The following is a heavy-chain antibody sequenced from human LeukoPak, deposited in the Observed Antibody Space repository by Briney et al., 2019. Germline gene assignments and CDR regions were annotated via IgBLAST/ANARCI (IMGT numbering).Heavy chain of an antibody. CDR3: ARDSEVLLWFGKP. CDR1: GFTFSRYW. J-gene: IGHJ5*02. V-gene: IGHV3-74*01. CDR2: ISSDGINT. D-gene: IGHD3-10*01. Sequence: PGGSLRLSCAASGFTFSRYWMHWVRQAPGKGLVWVSRISSDGINTNYADSVKGRFTISRDNAKNTLYLQMNSLRAEDTAVYYCARDSEVLLWFGKPWGQGTLVTVSS.